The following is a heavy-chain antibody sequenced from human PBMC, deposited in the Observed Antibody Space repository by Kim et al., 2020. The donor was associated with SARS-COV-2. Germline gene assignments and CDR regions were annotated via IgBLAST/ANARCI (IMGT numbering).Heavy chain of an antibody. V-gene: IGHV3-23*01. D-gene: IGHD5-12*01. CDR1: GFTFSSYA. J-gene: IGHJ4*02. Sequence: GGSLRLSCAASGFTFSSYAMSWVRQAPGKGLEWVSAISGSGGSTYYADSVKGRFTISRDNSKNTLYLQMNSLRVEDTAVYYCAKDLGRWLQYFDYWGQGTLVTVSS. CDR2: ISGSGGST. CDR3: AKDLGRWLQYFDY.